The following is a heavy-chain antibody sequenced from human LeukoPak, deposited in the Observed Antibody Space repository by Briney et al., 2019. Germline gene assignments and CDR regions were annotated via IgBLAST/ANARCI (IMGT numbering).Heavy chain of an antibody. CDR3: ARCLIVTVAARGYRCYMDV. D-gene: IGHD2-21*02. Sequence: PSETLSLSCGVYGGSFNGYYWSWIRQPPGKGLEWIGEISHSGNTNYNPSLKSRVTMSVDMSTKQLSLRLSSVTAADTAVYYCARCLIVTVAARGYRCYMDVWGNGTTVAVSS. J-gene: IGHJ6*03. CDR1: GGSFNGYY. V-gene: IGHV4-34*01. CDR2: ISHSGNT.